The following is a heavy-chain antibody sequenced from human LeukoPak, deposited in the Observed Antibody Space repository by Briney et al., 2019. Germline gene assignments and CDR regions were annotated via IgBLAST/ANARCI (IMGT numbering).Heavy chain of an antibody. Sequence: PSETLSLTCTVSGGSISSSSYYWGWIRQPPGKGLEWIGSIYYSGSTYYNPSLKSRVTISVDTSKNQFSLKLSSVTAADTAVYYCARDRYYYDSSGYLYYFDYWGQGTLVTVSS. V-gene: IGHV4-39*07. CDR1: GGSISSSSYY. J-gene: IGHJ4*02. CDR3: ARDRYYYDSSGYLYYFDY. CDR2: IYYSGST. D-gene: IGHD3-22*01.